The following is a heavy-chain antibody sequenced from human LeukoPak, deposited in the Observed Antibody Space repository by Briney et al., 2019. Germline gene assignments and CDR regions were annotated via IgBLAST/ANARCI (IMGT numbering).Heavy chain of an antibody. V-gene: IGHV3-49*04. CDR2: IRSKAYGGTT. CDR1: GFRVRDNH. D-gene: IGHD3-22*01. J-gene: IGHJ4*02. CDR3: TRDFTTKRLYFDY. Sequence: GGSLRLSCAAAGFRVRDNHMYWVRQAPGKGLEWVGFIRSKAYGGTTEYAASVKGRFTISRDDSKSIAYLQMNSLKTEDTAVYYCTRDFTTKRLYFDYWGQGTLVTVSS.